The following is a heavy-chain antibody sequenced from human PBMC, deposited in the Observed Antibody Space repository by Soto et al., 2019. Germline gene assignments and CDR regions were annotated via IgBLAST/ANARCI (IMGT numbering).Heavy chain of an antibody. D-gene: IGHD6-13*01. J-gene: IGHJ4*02. V-gene: IGHV3-53*02. CDR1: GFIVSSSY. CDR2: LYSDGRT. Sequence: DVQLVETGGGLIQPGGSLRLSCAASGFIVSSSYMSWVRQAPGKGLEWVSVLYSDGRTYYADSVKGRFTISRDNSKNTLYLQMNRLSAEDTAVYYCAGCSCWYGQCYFDYWGQGTLVTVSS. CDR3: AGCSCWYGQCYFDY.